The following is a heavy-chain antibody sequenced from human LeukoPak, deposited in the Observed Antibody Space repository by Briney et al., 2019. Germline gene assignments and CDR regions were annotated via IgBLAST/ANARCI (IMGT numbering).Heavy chain of an antibody. D-gene: IGHD6-13*01. J-gene: IGHJ4*02. CDR2: ISGSGGST. CDR1: GFTFDDYA. V-gene: IGHV3-23*01. CDR3: ARDGYSSSWYALDY. Sequence: GRSLRLSCAASGFTFDDYAMSLVRQASGKGLEWVSAISGSGGSTYYADSVKGRFTISRDNSKNTLYLQMNSLRAEDTAVYYCARDGYSSSWYALDYWGQGTLVTVSS.